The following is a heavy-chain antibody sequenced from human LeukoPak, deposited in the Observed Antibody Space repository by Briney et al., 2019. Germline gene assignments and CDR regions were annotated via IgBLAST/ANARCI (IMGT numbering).Heavy chain of an antibody. D-gene: IGHD6-6*01. CDR1: GYTFTSYD. V-gene: IGHV1-8*01. Sequence: ASVKVSRKASGYTFTSYDINWVRQATAQGLDWMGWMNPNSGNTGYAQKFQGRVTMTRNTSISTAYIELSSLRSEDTAVYYCARGGRIAARRGNWFDPWGQGTLVTVSS. CDR3: ARGGRIAARRGNWFDP. J-gene: IGHJ5*02. CDR2: MNPNSGNT.